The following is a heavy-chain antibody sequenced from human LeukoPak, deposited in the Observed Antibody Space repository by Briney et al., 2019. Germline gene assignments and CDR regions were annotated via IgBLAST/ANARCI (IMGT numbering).Heavy chain of an antibody. V-gene: IGHV4-38-2*02. CDR3: ARNPTGGLYYFDS. CDR1: GYSISSGYY. CDR2: IYHSGST. Sequence: SETLSLTCTVSGYSISSGYYWGWIRQPPGKGLEWIGSIYHSGSTYYNPSLKSRVTISVDTSKNQFSLKLTSVTAADTAVYYCARNPTGGLYYFDSWGQGMLVTVSS. D-gene: IGHD2-8*02. J-gene: IGHJ4*02.